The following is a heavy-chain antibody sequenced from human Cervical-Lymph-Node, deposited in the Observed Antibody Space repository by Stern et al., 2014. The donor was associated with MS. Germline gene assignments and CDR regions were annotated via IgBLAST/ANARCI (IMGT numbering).Heavy chain of an antibody. D-gene: IGHD1-1*01. V-gene: IGHV4-31*03. CDR3: ARELSGMYGMDV. J-gene: IGHJ6*02. CDR2: ICYSGAT. Sequence: QVQLGQSGPGLVQPSQTLSLTCTVSGGSINNGDYYWSWVRQHPGKGLEWLGYICYSGATYYNPSLKGRLTISVDTSKRHFSLKLTSVTAADTAVYYCARELSGMYGMDVWGQGTTVTV. CDR1: GGSINNGDYY.